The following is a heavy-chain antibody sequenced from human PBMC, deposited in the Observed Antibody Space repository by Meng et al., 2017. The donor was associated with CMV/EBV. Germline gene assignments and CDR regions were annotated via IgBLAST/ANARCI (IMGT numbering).Heavy chain of an antibody. Sequence: ASVKVSCKASVYTFTDFGITWVRQAPGQGLEWMGWISAYNGNTNYAQKLQGRVTMTTDTSTSTAYMELRSLRSDGTAVYYCARMVLRFLEWLPTASVVSGMDVWGQGTTVTVSS. D-gene: IGHD3-3*01. CDR2: ISAYNGNT. CDR3: ARMVLRFLEWLPTASVVSGMDV. J-gene: IGHJ6*02. CDR1: VYTFTDFG. V-gene: IGHV1-18*01.